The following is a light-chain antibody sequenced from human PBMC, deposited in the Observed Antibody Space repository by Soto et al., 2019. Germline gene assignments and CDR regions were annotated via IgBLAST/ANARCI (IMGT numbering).Light chain of an antibody. V-gene: IGKV3-20*01. CDR3: QQYGSSPFT. CDR2: GAS. CDR1: QSVSSPY. J-gene: IGKJ3*01. Sequence: EVVLTQSPVTLSLSPGERATLSCRASQSVSSPYLAWYQQKPGQPPRILIYGASSRATDIPDRFIGSGSGTEFTFTIARLAPDDFAMYYCQQYGSSPFTFGPGNKVDI.